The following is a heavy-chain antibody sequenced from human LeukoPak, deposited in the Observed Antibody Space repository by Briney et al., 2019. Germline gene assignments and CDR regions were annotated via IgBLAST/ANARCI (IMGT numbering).Heavy chain of an antibody. D-gene: IGHD4-11*01. CDR3: ARVTTGDYYYYYMDV. J-gene: IGHJ6*03. CDR1: GFTFDDYG. V-gene: IGHV3-20*04. Sequence: PGGSLRLSCAASGFTFDDYGLSWVRQAPGKGLEWVSGINWNGGSTGYADSVKGRFTISRDNAKNSLYLQMNSLRAEDTALYYCARVTTGDYYYYYMDVWGKGTTVTVSS. CDR2: INWNGGST.